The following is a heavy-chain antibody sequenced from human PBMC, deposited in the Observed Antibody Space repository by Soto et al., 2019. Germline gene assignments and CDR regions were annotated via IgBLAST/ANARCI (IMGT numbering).Heavy chain of an antibody. V-gene: IGHV4-38-2*01. J-gene: IGHJ4*02. Sequence: QVQLQESGPGLVKPSETLSLTCAVSGYSISSGYYWGWIRQPPGKGLEWIGSIHTSESTNYNPSLKSRVTLSVDTSNNQFSLRLSSLTAADTAVYYCARALTSAAGLYFDYWGQGTLVTVSS. D-gene: IGHD6-13*01. CDR3: ARALTSAAGLYFDY. CDR1: GYSISSGYY. CDR2: IHTSEST.